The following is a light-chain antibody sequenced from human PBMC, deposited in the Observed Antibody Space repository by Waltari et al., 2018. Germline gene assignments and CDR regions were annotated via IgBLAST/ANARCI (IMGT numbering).Light chain of an antibody. CDR1: ELPRKY. V-gene: IGLV3-10*01. Sequence: SYELTQTPSVSVSPGQTARITCSGHELPRKYAYWFQQKSGQAPRLVIYEDTKRPSGIPERFSGSSSRTVATLTITGAQVDDEADYYCYSSDSTGLRVFGGGTTVVVL. CDR2: EDT. J-gene: IGLJ1*01. CDR3: YSSDSTGLRV.